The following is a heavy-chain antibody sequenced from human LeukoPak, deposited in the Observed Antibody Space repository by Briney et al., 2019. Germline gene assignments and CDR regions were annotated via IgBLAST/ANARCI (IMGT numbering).Heavy chain of an antibody. CDR1: GYSFTSYW. D-gene: IGHD5-24*01. V-gene: IGHV5-51*01. Sequence: GEFLKISCKGSGYSFTSYWIGWVRQMPGKGLEWMGIIYPGDSDSRYSPSFQGKVTISADKSISTAYLQWNSLKASDTAMYYCARLRDAYPDYWGQGTLITVSS. CDR2: IYPGDSDS. J-gene: IGHJ4*02. CDR3: ARLRDAYPDY.